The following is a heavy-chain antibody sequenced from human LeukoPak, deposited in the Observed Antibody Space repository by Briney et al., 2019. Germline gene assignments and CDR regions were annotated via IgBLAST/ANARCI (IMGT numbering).Heavy chain of an antibody. V-gene: IGHV3-23*01. D-gene: IGHD1-26*01. J-gene: IGHJ4*02. CDR3: AKDRDGGAHTRPKGFDY. CDR1: GFTFSNYA. Sequence: GGSLRLSCAASGFTFSNYAMSWVRQAPGKGLEWVSAISESGGNTYYADSVKGRFTISRDNPKNTLYLQMNSLRAEDTAVYYCAKDRDGGAHTRPKGFDYWGQGTLVTVSS. CDR2: ISESGGNT.